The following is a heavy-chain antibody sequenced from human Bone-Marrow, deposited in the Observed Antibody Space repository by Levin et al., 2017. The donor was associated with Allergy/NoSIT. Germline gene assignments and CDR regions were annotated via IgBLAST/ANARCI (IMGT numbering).Heavy chain of an antibody. CDR2: INPNSGGT. V-gene: IGHV1-2*04. J-gene: IGHJ5*02. CDR1: GYTFTGYY. D-gene: IGHD3-10*01. CDR3: ARGPMWYYGSGSYYQQGNWFDP. Sequence: GASVKVSCKASGYTFTGYYMHWVRQAPGQGLEWMGWINPNSGGTNYAQKFQGWVTMTRDTSISTAYMELSRLRSDDTAVYYCARGPMWYYGSGSYYQQGNWFDPWGQGTLVTVSS.